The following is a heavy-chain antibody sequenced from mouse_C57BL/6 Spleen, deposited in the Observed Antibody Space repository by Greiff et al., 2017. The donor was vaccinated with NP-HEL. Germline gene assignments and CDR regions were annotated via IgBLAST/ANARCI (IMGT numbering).Heavy chain of an antibody. D-gene: IGHD2-3*01. Sequence: EVQLEESGPGLVKPSQTLSLSCSVTGYSITSDYWNWIRKFPGNKLEYMGYISSSGSTYYYPSLKSRISITRDTSKNQYYLQLNTVTTEDTATYYCARRDDGYYGWYFDVWGTGTTVTVSS. V-gene: IGHV3-8*01. J-gene: IGHJ1*03. CDR2: ISSSGST. CDR1: GYSITSDY. CDR3: ARRDDGYYGWYFDV.